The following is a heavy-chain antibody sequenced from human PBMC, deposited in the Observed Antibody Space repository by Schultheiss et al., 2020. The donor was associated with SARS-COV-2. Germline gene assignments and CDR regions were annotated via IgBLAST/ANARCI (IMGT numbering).Heavy chain of an antibody. J-gene: IGHJ4*02. D-gene: IGHD3-10*01. CDR3: ATRYGSGSYYREYYFDY. CDR1: GGSIRSGDYY. Sequence: SQTLSLTCPVSGGSIRSGDYYWSWIRQHPGKGLEWIGYIYYSGSTYYNPSLKSRVTISVDTSKNQFSLKLSSVTAADTAVYYCATRYGSGSYYREYYFDYWGQGTLVTVSS. CDR2: IYYSGST. V-gene: IGHV4-31*03.